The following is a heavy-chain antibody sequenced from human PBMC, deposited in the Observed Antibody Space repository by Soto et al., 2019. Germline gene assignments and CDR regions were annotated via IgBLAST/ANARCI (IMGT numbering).Heavy chain of an antibody. CDR3: AEDPQASDPYSSPTFDC. V-gene: IGHV3-23*01. Sequence: EVQLLESGGGLVQPGGSLRLSCAASGFSLSNFAITWVRQAPGKGLEWVSCISGRGSSTYYANYVKGRVTISRDASKNTMNVQMNGLRFEVTDRYYWAEDPQASDPYSSPTFDCWGQGTMVTVSS. D-gene: IGHD2-2*01. J-gene: IGHJ4*02. CDR2: ISGRGSST. CDR1: GFSLSNFA.